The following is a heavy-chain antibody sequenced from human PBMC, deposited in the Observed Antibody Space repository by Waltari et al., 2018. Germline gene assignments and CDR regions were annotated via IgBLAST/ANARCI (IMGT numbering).Heavy chain of an antibody. Sequence: QLQLQESGPGLVKPSETLSFTCTVSGGSISSSSYYWGWIRQPPGKGLEWIGSIYYSGSTYYNPSLTRRVTISVDTSKNQFALKLSSVTAADTAVYYCATKRESSASGFDYWGQGTLVTVSS. CDR3: ATKRESSASGFDY. V-gene: IGHV4-39*01. J-gene: IGHJ4*02. D-gene: IGHD6-19*01. CDR1: GGSISSSSYY. CDR2: IYYSGST.